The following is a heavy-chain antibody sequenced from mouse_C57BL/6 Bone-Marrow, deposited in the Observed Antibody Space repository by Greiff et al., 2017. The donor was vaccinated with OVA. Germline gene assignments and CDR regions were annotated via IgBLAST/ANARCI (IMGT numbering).Heavy chain of an antibody. CDR1: GYSITSGYY. D-gene: IGHD1-1*01. V-gene: IGHV3-6*01. J-gene: IGHJ2*01. CDR3: ARAPHYYGSSPPDY. Sequence: EVQLQESGPGLVKPSQSLSLTCSVTGYSITSGYYWNWIRQFPGNKLEWMGYISYDGSNNYNPSLKNRISITRDTSKNQFFLKLNSVTTEDTATYYCARAPHYYGSSPPDYWGQGTTLTVSS. CDR2: ISYDGSN.